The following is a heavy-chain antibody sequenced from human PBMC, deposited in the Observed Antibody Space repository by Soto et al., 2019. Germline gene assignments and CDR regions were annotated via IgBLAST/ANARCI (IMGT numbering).Heavy chain of an antibody. Sequence: EVQLLESGGGLVQPGGSLRLSCAACGFAFSSHVMTWIRQGPGKGLQWVSTISSGGGTYYADSVKGRFTISRDNSRNTLYLQMNSLSAEDTAVYYCARFIVEVGAAGWGRPMDVWGQGTTVTVSS. CDR2: ISSGGGT. CDR3: ARFIVEVGAAGWGRPMDV. V-gene: IGHV3-23*01. D-gene: IGHD2-15*01. CDR1: GFAFSSHV. J-gene: IGHJ6*02.